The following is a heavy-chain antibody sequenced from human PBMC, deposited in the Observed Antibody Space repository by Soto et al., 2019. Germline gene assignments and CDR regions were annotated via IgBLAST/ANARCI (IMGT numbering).Heavy chain of an antibody. Sequence: QVQLVQSGHEVKKPGASVKVSCKASGNTFASHGFSWLRQAPGQGLEWMGWICGFNGQTNYALKFQGRVTLTTDTSTSTAYMELRSLRSDVTAVYFCARVDPRGVALVLDYWGQGTLVTVSS. D-gene: IGHD3-10*01. CDR2: ICGFNGQT. J-gene: IGHJ4*02. V-gene: IGHV1-18*01. CDR3: ARVDPRGVALVLDY. CDR1: GNTFASHG.